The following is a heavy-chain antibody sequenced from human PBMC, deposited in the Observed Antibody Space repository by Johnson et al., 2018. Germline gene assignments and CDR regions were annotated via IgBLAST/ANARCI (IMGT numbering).Heavy chain of an antibody. CDR3: AKGGGSPDAFDI. D-gene: IGHD3-16*01. CDR1: GFTFSNYG. J-gene: IGHJ3*02. Sequence: VQLVESGGGVVQPGRSXRLSCAASGFTFSNYGMHWVRQAPGKGLEGVAVIYYDGSNKYDADSVKGRFTISRDNSRNTLDLQMNSRRAEDTAGYYCAKGGGSPDAFDIWGQVTMVTVSS. V-gene: IGHV3-30*18. CDR2: IYYDGSNK.